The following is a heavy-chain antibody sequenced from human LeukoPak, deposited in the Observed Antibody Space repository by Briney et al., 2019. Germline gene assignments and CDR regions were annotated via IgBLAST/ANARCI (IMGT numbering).Heavy chain of an antibody. CDR1: GFTFSSYA. CDR3: AKDVQRLLWFGELLFDY. D-gene: IGHD3-10*01. Sequence: GGSLRLSCAASGFTFSSYAMSWVRPAPGKGLEWVSAISGSGGSTYYADSVKGRFTISRDNSKNTLYLQMNSLRAEDTAVYYCAKDVQRLLWFGELLFDYWGQGTLVTVSS. CDR2: ISGSGGST. V-gene: IGHV3-23*01. J-gene: IGHJ4*02.